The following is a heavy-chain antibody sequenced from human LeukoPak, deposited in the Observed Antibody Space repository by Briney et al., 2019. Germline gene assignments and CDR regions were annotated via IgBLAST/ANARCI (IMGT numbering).Heavy chain of an antibody. CDR1: GFTFSSYS. J-gene: IGHJ4*02. Sequence: GGSLRLSCAASGFTFSSYSMNWVRQAPGKGLEWVSSISSSSSYIYYADSVKGRFTISRDNAKNSLYLQMNSLRAEDTAVYYCAKSFFTLAKFDHGGQGTPVPVSP. CDR2: ISSSSSYI. V-gene: IGHV3-21*01. D-gene: IGHD3-10*01. CDR3: AKSFFTLAKFDH.